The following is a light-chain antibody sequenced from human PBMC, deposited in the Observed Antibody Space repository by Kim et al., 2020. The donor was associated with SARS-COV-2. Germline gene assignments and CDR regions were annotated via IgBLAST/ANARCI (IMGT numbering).Light chain of an antibody. CDR2: SNN. V-gene: IGLV1-44*01. J-gene: IGLJ2*01. CDR1: SSNIGSNT. Sequence: QSVLTQPPSASGTPGQRVTISCSGSSSNIGSNTVTWYQQLPGTAPKFLIYSNNQRPSGVPDRFSGSKSGTSASLAISGLQSEDEADYYCATWNDSLNGRVIFGGGTKLTVL. CDR3: ATWNDSLNGRVI.